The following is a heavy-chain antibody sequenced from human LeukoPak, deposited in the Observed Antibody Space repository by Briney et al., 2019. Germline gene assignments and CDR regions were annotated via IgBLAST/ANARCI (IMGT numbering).Heavy chain of an antibody. CDR2: IYTSGST. CDR3: ARAVSDVNFGATTLKNYYYYMDV. J-gene: IGHJ6*03. Sequence: SETLSLTCTVSGGSISSSSYYWGWIRQPPGKGLEWIGRIYTSGSTNYNPSLKSRVTMSVDTSKNQFSLKLSSVTAADTAVYYCARAVSDVNFGATTLKNYYYYMDVWGKGTTVTVSS. D-gene: IGHD1-26*01. V-gene: IGHV4-61*05. CDR1: GGSISSSSYY.